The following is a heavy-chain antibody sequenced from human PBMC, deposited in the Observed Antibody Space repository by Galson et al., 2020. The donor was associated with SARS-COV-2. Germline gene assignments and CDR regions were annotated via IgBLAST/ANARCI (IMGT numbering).Heavy chain of an antibody. Sequence: GGSLRLSCAASGFTFSSYDMHWVRQATGKGLEWVSAIGTAGDTYYSGSVKGRFTISRENAKNSLYLQMNSLRAGDTAVYYCARGDSSGYQYYFDYWGQGTQVTVSS. D-gene: IGHD3-22*01. J-gene: IGHJ4*02. V-gene: IGHV3-13*04. CDR3: ARGDSSGYQYYFDY. CDR2: IGTAGDT. CDR1: GFTFSSYD.